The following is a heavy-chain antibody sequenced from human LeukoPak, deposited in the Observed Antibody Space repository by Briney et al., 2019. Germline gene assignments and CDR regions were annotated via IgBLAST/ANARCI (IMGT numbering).Heavy chain of an antibody. V-gene: IGHV6-1*01. CDR1: GDSVSSNSA. CDR2: TYYRSQWYY. J-gene: IGHJ3*02. Sequence: SQTLSLTCVISGDSVSSNSAWNWVRQSPSRGLEWLGRTYYRSQWYYDYAISVKGRITISPDTSRNQFSLHLNSVTSEDTAVYYCARDSDDTFDIWGQGTMVTVCS. D-gene: IGHD2-21*02. CDR3: ARDSDDTFDI.